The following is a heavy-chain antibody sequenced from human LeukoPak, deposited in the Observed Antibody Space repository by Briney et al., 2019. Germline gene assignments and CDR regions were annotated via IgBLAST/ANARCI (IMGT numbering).Heavy chain of an antibody. D-gene: IGHD3-10*01. J-gene: IGHJ4*02. Sequence: GGSLRLSCAASGFTFSSYAMSWVRQAPGKGLEWVSAISGSGGSTYYTDSVKGRFTISRDNSKNTLYLQMNSLRAEDTAVYYCAKRVWFGESKYYFDYWGQGTLVTVSS. V-gene: IGHV3-23*01. CDR2: ISGSGGST. CDR1: GFTFSSYA. CDR3: AKRVWFGESKYYFDY.